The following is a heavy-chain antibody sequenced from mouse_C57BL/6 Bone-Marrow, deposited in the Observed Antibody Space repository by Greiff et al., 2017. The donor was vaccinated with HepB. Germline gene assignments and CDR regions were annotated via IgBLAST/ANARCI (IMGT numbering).Heavy chain of an antibody. D-gene: IGHD1-1*02. J-gene: IGHJ4*01. CDR2: IYPGSGST. Sequence: QVQLQQPGAELVKPGASVKMSCKASGYTFTSYWITWVKQRPGQGLEWIGDIYPGSGSTNYNEKFKSKATLTVDTSSSTAYMQLSSLTSEDSAFYYWGSGGYPYYAMDYWGQGTSVTVSS. V-gene: IGHV1-55*01. CDR3: GSGGYPYYAMDY. CDR1: GYTFTSYW.